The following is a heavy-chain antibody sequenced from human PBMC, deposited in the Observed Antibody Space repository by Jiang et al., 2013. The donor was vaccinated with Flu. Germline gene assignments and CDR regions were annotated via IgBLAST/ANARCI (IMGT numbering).Heavy chain of an antibody. CDR3: ARRLAALEYFDY. D-gene: IGHD6-13*01. Sequence: GAEVKKPGESLKISCKGSGYSFTTYWIGWVRQMPGKGLEWMGIIYPGDSDTRYSPSFQGQVTISADRSISTAYLQWNSLKASDTAVYYCARRLAALEYFDYWGQGTLVTVSS. CDR2: IYPGDSDT. J-gene: IGHJ4*02. CDR1: GYSFTTYW. V-gene: IGHV5-51*03.